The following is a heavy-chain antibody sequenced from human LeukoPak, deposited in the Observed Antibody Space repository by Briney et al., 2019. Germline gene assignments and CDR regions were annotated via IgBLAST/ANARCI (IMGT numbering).Heavy chain of an antibody. D-gene: IGHD5-18*01. V-gene: IGHV1-69*06. Sequence: SVKVSCKASGGTFSSYAISWVRQAPGQGLEWMGGIIPIFGTANYAQKFQGRVTITADKSTSTAYMELSSLRSEDTAVYYCARVGSSYGYSGYFDYWGQGTLVTVSS. J-gene: IGHJ4*02. CDR3: ARVGSSYGYSGYFDY. CDR1: GGTFSSYA. CDR2: IIPIFGTA.